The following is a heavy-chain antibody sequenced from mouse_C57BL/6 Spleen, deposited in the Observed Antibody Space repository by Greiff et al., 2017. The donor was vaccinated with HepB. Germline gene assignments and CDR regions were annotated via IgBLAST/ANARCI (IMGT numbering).Heavy chain of an antibody. CDR1: GYAFSSSW. Sequence: QVQLQQSGPELVKPGASVKISCKASGYAFSSSWMNWVKQRPGKGLEWIGRIYPGDGDTNYNGKFKGKATLTADKSSSTAYMQLSSLTSEDSAVYFWARKGALYYFDYWGQGTTLTVSS. J-gene: IGHJ2*01. D-gene: IGHD6-1*01. V-gene: IGHV1-82*01. CDR2: IYPGDGDT. CDR3: ARKGALYYFDY.